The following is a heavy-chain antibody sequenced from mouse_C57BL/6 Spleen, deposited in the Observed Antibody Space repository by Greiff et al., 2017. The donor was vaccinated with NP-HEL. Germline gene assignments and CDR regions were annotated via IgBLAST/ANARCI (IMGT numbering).Heavy chain of an antibody. CDR3: ARSGITTVEDY. Sequence: VQLQQSGAELVRPGTSVKVSCKASGYAFTNYLIEWVKQRPGQGLEWIGVINPGSGGTNYNEKFKGKATLTADKSSSTAYMQLSSLTSEDSAVYFCARSGITTVEDYWGQGPTLTVSS. D-gene: IGHD1-1*01. CDR2: INPGSGGT. V-gene: IGHV1-54*01. CDR1: GYAFTNYL. J-gene: IGHJ2*01.